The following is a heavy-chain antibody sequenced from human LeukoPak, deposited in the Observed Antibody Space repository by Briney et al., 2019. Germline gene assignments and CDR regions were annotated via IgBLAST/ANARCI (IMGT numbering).Heavy chain of an antibody. CDR1: GFTFSDSY. D-gene: IGHD3-10*01. V-gene: IGHV3-11*04. J-gene: IGHJ4*02. Sequence: GGSLRLSCAASGFTFSDSYMTWIRQAAGKGLEWVSYITNTGNSMEYVDSVKGRFTTSRDNSKNSLYLQMNSLRAEDTAVYYCAKPMVRGVTPGLDYWAQGTLVTVSS. CDR3: AKPMVRGVTPGLDY. CDR2: ITNTGNSM.